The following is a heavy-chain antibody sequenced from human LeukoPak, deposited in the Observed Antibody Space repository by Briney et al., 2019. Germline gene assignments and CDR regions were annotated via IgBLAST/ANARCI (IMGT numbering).Heavy chain of an antibody. D-gene: IGHD3-10*01. CDR1: GYTFTSYG. V-gene: IGHV1-18*01. Sequence: ASVKVSFKASGYTFTSYGISWVRQAPGQGLEWMGWISAYNGNTNYAQKLQGRVTITTDTSTSTAYMELRSLRSDDTAVYYCARRVLLWFGEFPANWFDPWGQGTLVTVSS. CDR3: ARRVLLWFGEFPANWFDP. CDR2: ISAYNGNT. J-gene: IGHJ5*02.